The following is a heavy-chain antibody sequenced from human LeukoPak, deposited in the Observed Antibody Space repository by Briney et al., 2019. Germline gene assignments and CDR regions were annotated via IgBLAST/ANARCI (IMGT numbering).Heavy chain of an antibody. Sequence: GGSLRLSCAASGFTSGTYWMTWVRQAPGKGLEWVANIKQDGTEKYYVDSVKGRFTISRDNSKNTLYLQMNSLRAEDTAVYYCARGREGYSYDDAFDIWGQGTMVTVSS. J-gene: IGHJ3*02. CDR1: GFTSGTYW. CDR3: ARGREGYSYDDAFDI. CDR2: IKQDGTEK. D-gene: IGHD5-18*01. V-gene: IGHV3-7*01.